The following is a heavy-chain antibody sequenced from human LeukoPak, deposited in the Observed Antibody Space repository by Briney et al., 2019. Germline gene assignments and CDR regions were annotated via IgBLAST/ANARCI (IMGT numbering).Heavy chain of an antibody. CDR1: GFTFSDYY. J-gene: IGHJ6*03. D-gene: IGHD4-17*01. V-gene: IGHV3-11*04. CDR3: AKDKTTSYYYYYMDV. Sequence: GGSLRLSCAASGFTFSDYYMSWIRQAPGKGLEWVSYISSSGSTIYYADSVKGRFTISRDNAKNSLYLQMNSLRAEDTAVYYCAKDKTTSYYYYYMDVWGKGTTVTISS. CDR2: ISSSGSTI.